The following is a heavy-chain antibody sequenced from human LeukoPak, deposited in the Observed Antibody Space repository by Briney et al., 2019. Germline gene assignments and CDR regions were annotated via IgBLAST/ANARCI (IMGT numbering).Heavy chain of an antibody. CDR1: GFTFSSYT. V-gene: IGHV3-30*07. Sequence: GGSLRLSCAASGFTFSSYTMHWVRQAPGKGLEWVAVMSYDGSDNYYADSVKGRFTISRDNSRTTVYLQMNSLRAEDTAVYFCAKRGVVIRVILVGFHKEAYYFDSWGQGALVTVSS. D-gene: IGHD3-22*01. J-gene: IGHJ4*02. CDR2: MSYDGSDN. CDR3: AKRGVVIRVILVGFHKEAYYFDS.